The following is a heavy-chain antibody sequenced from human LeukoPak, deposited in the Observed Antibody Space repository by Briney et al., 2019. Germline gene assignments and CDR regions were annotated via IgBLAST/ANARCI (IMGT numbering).Heavy chain of an antibody. V-gene: IGHV3-30-3*01. J-gene: IGHJ4*02. Sequence: HPGGSLRLSCAASGFTFSTYAMHWVRQAPGKGLEWVAVIAYDGSNKFYVDSVKGRFTISRDNSKNTLYLQMNSLRIEDTAVYYCARDGPEVSSWSTFGYWGQGTLVTVSS. CDR2: IAYDGSNK. D-gene: IGHD6-13*01. CDR3: ARDGPEVSSWSTFGY. CDR1: GFTFSTYA.